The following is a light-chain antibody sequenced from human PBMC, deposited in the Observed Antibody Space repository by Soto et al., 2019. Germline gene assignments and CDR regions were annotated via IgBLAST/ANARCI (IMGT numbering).Light chain of an antibody. V-gene: IGKV1-39*01. CDR3: QLSLSTPYI. CDR2: AAS. CDR1: QSIGIY. J-gene: IGKJ2*01. Sequence: DIQMTQSPSSMAASVGDRVTITCRASQSIGIYLNWYQQKIGKAPKLLIYAASSLQSGVPSRFSGSGSGTDFTLTISSLQPEDFATYYCQLSLSTPYIFGQGTNLEI.